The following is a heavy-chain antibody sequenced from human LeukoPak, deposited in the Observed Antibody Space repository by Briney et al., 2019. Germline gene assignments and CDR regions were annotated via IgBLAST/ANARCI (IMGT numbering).Heavy chain of an antibody. CDR1: GGTFSSYA. Sequence: GASVKVSCKASGGTFSSYAISWVRQAPGQGLEWMGGIIPIFGTANYAQKFQGRVTITADESTSTAYMELSSLRSEDTAVYYCASNMVSYYYYYGMDVWGQGTTVTVSS. CDR2: IIPIFGTA. V-gene: IGHV1-69*13. CDR3: ASNMVSYYYYYGMDV. J-gene: IGHJ6*02. D-gene: IGHD3-10*01.